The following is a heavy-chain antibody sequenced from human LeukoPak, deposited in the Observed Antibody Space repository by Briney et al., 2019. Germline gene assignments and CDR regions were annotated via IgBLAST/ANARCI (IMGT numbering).Heavy chain of an antibody. D-gene: IGHD2-2*01. J-gene: IGHJ5*02. CDR1: GFTFSSYA. Sequence: PGGSLRLSCAASGFTFSSYAMSWVRQAPGKGLEWVANIRRDGSEIHYVDSVKGRFTISRDNAKNSLFLQMNSLRADDTAVYYCAREPLSGVVPGAPDHWGQGTLVTVSS. CDR2: IRRDGSEI. V-gene: IGHV3-7*01. CDR3: AREPLSGVVPGAPDH.